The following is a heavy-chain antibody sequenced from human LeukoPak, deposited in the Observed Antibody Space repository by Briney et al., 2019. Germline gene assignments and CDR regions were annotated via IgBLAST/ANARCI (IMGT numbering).Heavy chain of an antibody. J-gene: IGHJ4*02. D-gene: IGHD6-19*01. CDR1: GGSISSGGYY. Sequence: PSETLSLTCTVSGGSISSGGYYWSWIRQPPGKGLEWIGYIYYSGSTYYNPSLKSRVTISVDTSKNQFSLKLSSVTAADTAVYYCAREFIAVAGNPFDYWGQGTLVTVSS. CDR2: IYYSGST. CDR3: AREFIAVAGNPFDY. V-gene: IGHV4-30-2*01.